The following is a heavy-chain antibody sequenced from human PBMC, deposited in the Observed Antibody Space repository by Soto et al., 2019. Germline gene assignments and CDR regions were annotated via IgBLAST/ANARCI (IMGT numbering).Heavy chain of an antibody. D-gene: IGHD2-8*01. CDR1: GFTFKNYD. J-gene: IGHJ6*02. V-gene: IGHV3-13*01. CDR3: VRAGVAPYYYYGMDV. Sequence: GGSLRLSCAASGFTFKNYDMYWVRQAPGKGLEWVSSIGNSGDTNYAVSVKGRFTISRENDRNALYLQMNSLRGGDTAVYFCVRAGVAPYYYYGMDVWGQGTTVT. CDR2: IGNSGDT.